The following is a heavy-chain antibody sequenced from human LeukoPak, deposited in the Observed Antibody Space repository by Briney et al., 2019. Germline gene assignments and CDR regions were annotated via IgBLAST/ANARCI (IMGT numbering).Heavy chain of an antibody. CDR2: IKQDGSEK. CDR1: GFTFSSYW. J-gene: IGHJ6*02. Sequence: GGSLRLSCAASGFTFSSYWMSWVRQAPGKGLEWVANIKQDGSEKYYVDSVKGRFTISRDNAKNSLYLQMNSLRAEDTAVYYCAREPTYCSSTSCFFNYYYYYGMDVWGQGTTVTVSS. D-gene: IGHD2-2*01. V-gene: IGHV3-7*01. CDR3: AREPTYCSSTSCFFNYYYYYGMDV.